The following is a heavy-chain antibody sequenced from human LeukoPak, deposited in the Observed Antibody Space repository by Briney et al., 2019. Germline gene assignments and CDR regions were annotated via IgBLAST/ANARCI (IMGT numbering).Heavy chain of an antibody. J-gene: IGHJ4*02. D-gene: IGHD4-23*01. Sequence: PGGSLRLSCAASGFTFPNYWMSWVRQAPEKGLEWVANINQDGRVKQYVDSMKGRFTISRDNAKNSLYLQMNSLRAEGTAVYYCARDRDDGGFEYWGQGTLVTVSS. CDR3: ARDRDDGGFEY. CDR1: GFTFPNYW. V-gene: IGHV3-7*01. CDR2: INQDGRVK.